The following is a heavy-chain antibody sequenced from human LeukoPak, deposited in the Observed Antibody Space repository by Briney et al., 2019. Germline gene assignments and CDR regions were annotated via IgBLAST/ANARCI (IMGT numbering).Heavy chain of an antibody. CDR1: GFTFDDYA. V-gene: IGHV3-9*01. J-gene: IGHJ4*02. CDR2: ISWNSGSI. D-gene: IGHD6-19*01. CDR3: AKDISIEVAGGNGHFDY. Sequence: PGRSLRLSCAASGFTFDDYATHWVRQAPGKGLEWVSGISWNSGSIGYADSVKGRFTISRDNAKKSLYLQMNSLRAEDTALYYCAKDISIEVAGGNGHFDYWGQGTLVTVSS.